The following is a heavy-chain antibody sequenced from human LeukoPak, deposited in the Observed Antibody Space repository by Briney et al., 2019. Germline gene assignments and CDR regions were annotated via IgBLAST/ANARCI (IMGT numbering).Heavy chain of an antibody. CDR1: GGSISSYY. Sequence: SSETLSLTCTVSGGSISSYYWSWIRQPAGKGLEWIGRIYTSGSTNYNPSLKSRVTMSVDTSKNQFSLKLSSVTAADTAVYYCARGAPYDSSGYYAYFDYWGQGTLVTVSS. V-gene: IGHV4-4*07. J-gene: IGHJ4*02. CDR2: IYTSGST. CDR3: ARGAPYDSSGYYAYFDY. D-gene: IGHD3-22*01.